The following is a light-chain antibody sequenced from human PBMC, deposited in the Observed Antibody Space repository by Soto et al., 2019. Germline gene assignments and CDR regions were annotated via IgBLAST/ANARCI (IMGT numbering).Light chain of an antibody. J-gene: IGKJ4*01. V-gene: IGKV3-11*01. Sequence: DIVLTQSPATLSLSPGERATLSCRASQSVSSYLAWYQQKPGQAPMLLIYDASNRATGIPARFSGSGSGTDFTLTISSLETEDFAVYYCQQRSNWLTFGGGTKVEIK. CDR1: QSVSSY. CDR3: QQRSNWLT. CDR2: DAS.